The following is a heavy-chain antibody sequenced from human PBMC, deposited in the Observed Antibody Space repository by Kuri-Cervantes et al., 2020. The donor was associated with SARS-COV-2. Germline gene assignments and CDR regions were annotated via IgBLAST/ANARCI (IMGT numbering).Heavy chain of an antibody. J-gene: IGHJ4*02. CDR2: ISGSGGST. CDR1: GFTFSSYA. CDR3: AKAYWNYNYFDY. V-gene: IGHV3-23*01. D-gene: IGHD1-7*01. Sequence: GGSLRLSCAASGFTFSSYAMSWVRQAPGKGLEWVSAISGSGGSTYYADPVKGRFTISRDNSKNTLYLQMNSLRAEDTAVYYCAKAYWNYNYFDYWGQGTLVTVSS.